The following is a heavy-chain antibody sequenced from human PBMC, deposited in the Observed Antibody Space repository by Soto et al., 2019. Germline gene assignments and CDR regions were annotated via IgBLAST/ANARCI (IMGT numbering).Heavy chain of an antibody. CDR3: VRDSSQRAV. CDR1: GFTVSGQS. J-gene: IGHJ6*02. Sequence: GSLRLSCAVFGFTVSGQSMTWVRQPPGKGLEWVSIFSTSGKDIHYADSVKGRFSISRDTSNNMVFLQMSSLSVEDTAVYYCVRDSSQRAVWGQGTTVTVSS. V-gene: IGHV3-23*01. CDR2: FSTSGKDI.